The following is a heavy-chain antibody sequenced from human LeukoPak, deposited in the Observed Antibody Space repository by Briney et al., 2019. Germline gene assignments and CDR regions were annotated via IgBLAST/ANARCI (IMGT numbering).Heavy chain of an antibody. CDR3: TTVSLSTKTAGGNS. V-gene: IGHV3-48*01. CDR1: GFTVSNYN. CDR2: ISRRSIS. D-gene: IGHD5/OR15-5a*01. Sequence: GGSLRLSCEASGFTVSNYNMNWVRQAPGKGLEWVSYISRRSISYMSDSVKGRFTFTIDNAENTLLLQMNSLRTGDTAVYYCTTVSLSTKTAGGNSWGQGTLVIVSS. J-gene: IGHJ4*02.